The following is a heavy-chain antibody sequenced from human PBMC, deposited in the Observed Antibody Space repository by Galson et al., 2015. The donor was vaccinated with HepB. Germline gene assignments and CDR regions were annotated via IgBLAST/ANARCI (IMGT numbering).Heavy chain of an antibody. CDR3: AREGMTAVTNFDY. CDR1: GFTFSDYG. V-gene: IGHV3-33*01. J-gene: IGHJ4*02. CDR2: IWYDGSNK. D-gene: IGHD4-17*01. Sequence: SLRLSCAASGFTFSDYGMHWVRQAPGKGLEWLAVIWYDGSNKYYADSLKGRLTISRDNSKNTLYLQMNSLRAEDTAVYYCAREGMTAVTNFDYWGQGTLVTV.